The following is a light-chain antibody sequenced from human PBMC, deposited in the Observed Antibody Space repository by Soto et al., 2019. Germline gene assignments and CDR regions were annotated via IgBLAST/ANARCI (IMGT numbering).Light chain of an antibody. CDR2: THN. J-gene: IGLJ1*01. CDR3: AAWDDNRRGYV. Sequence: QSVLTQPPSASGTPGQTVTISCSGSSSNIGTPYVYWYQQLPGTAPKLLIYTHNQRPSGVPDRFSGATPGTSASVAMSGLRSEDEADYFCAAWDDNRRGYVFGSGTKVTV. CDR1: SSNIGTPY. V-gene: IGLV1-47*01.